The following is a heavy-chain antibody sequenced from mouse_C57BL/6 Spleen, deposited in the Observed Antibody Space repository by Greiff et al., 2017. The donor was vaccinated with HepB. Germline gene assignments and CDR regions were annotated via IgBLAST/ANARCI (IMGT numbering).Heavy chain of an antibody. CDR2: INPNNGGT. CDR3: AREGLLDGFAY. D-gene: IGHD1-1*01. J-gene: IGHJ3*01. V-gene: IGHV1-22*01. CDR1: GYTFTDYK. Sequence: VQLKESGPELVKPGASVKMSCKASGYTFTDYKMHWVKQSHGKSLEWIGYINPNNGGTSYNQKFKGKATLTVNKSSSTAYMELRSLTSEDSAVYYCAREGLLDGFAYWGQGTLVTVSA.